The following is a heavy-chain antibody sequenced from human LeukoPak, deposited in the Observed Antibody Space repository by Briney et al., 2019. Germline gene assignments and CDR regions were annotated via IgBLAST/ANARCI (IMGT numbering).Heavy chain of an antibody. Sequence: PGGSLRLSCAASGFTFSSYGMSWVRQAPGKGLEWVSGINWNGGSTGYADSVKGRFTISRDNAKNSLYLQMNSLRAEDTALYYCARVPIPVYYDFWSGYGLDIWGQGTMVTVSS. CDR2: INWNGGST. V-gene: IGHV3-20*04. CDR3: ARVPIPVYYDFWSGYGLDI. J-gene: IGHJ3*02. CDR1: GFTFSSYG. D-gene: IGHD3-3*01.